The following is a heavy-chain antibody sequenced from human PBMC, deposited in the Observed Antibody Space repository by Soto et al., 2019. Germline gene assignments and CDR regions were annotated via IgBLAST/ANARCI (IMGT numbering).Heavy chain of an antibody. Sequence: PGGSLRLSCATSGFTFSSFDMDWVRQAPGKGLEWVSSIHRASTYIYYADSVRGRFTISRDNAKSSLYLQMNSLTVEDTAVYYCARRAVTPYHFFDYWGQGALVTVSS. CDR2: IHRASTYI. D-gene: IGHD4-17*01. J-gene: IGHJ4*02. CDR3: ARRAVTPYHFFDY. V-gene: IGHV3-21*06. CDR1: GFTFSSFD.